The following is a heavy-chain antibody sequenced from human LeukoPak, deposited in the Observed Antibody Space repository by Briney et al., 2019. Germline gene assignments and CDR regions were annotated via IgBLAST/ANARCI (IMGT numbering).Heavy chain of an antibody. CDR1: GFTFSSYS. D-gene: IGHD3-22*01. Sequence: PGGSLRLSCAASGFTFSSYSMNWVRQAPGKGLEWVSSISSSSSYIYYADSVKGRFTISRDNAKNSLYLQMNSLRAEDTAVYYCARDSYYYDSSGYYSLAGAFDIWGQGTMVTVSS. CDR2: ISSSSSYI. CDR3: ARDSYYYDSSGYYSLAGAFDI. J-gene: IGHJ3*02. V-gene: IGHV3-21*01.